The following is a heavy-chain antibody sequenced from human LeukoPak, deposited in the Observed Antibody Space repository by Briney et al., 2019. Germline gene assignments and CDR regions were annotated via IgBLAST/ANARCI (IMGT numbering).Heavy chain of an antibody. D-gene: IGHD3-9*01. Sequence: SETLSLTCAVSGYSISSGYYWGWIRQPPGKGLEWIGSIYHSGSTYYNPSLKSRVTISVDTSKNQFSLKLSSVTAADTAVYYCAREVPLILTGYFDYWGQGTLVTVSS. V-gene: IGHV4-38-2*02. CDR2: IYHSGST. CDR1: GYSISSGYY. CDR3: AREVPLILTGYFDY. J-gene: IGHJ4*02.